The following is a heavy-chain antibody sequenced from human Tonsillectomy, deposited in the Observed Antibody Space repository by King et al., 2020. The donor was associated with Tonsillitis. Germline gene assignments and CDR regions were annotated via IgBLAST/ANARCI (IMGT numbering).Heavy chain of an antibody. CDR1: GFTFSHYA. V-gene: IGHV3-30-3*01. CDR2: ISYVGNRK. Sequence: GGGGVQPGRCLGLSCAASGFTFSHYAMHWVRQAPGTGLEWVAVISYVGNRKYYVDSVTGRVTISRDNSAYTLSPQMKCLRAEDTAVYNCARRSEAADADYGMDVWGQGTTVTVSS. CDR3: ARRSEAADADYGMDV. J-gene: IGHJ6*02. D-gene: IGHD6-13*01.